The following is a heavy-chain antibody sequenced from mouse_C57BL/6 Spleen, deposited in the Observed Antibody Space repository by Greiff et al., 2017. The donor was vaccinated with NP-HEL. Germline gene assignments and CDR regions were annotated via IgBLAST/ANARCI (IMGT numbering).Heavy chain of an antibody. Sequence: EVKVVESGGGLVKPGGSLKLSCAASGFTFSDYGMHWVRQAPEKGLEWVAYISSGSSTIYYADTVKGRFTISRDNAKNTLFLQMTSLRSEDTAMYYWARGYDHDRNVVGLMDYWVKEPQSPSPQ. CDR1: GFTFSDYG. CDR2: ISSGSSTI. D-gene: IGHD3-1*01. CDR3: ARGYDHDRNVVGLMDY. J-gene: IGHJ4*01. V-gene: IGHV5-17*01.